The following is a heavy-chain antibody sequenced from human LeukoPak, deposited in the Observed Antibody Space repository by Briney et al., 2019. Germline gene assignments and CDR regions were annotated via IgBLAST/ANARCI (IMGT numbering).Heavy chain of an antibody. D-gene: IGHD5-24*01. CDR1: GGTFSSYA. V-gene: IGHV1-69*04. CDR2: IIPILGIA. CDR3: ARRGDGYNGVFDY. Sequence: ASVKVSCKASGGTFSSYAISWVRQAPGQGLEWMGRIIPILGIANYAQKFQGRVTITADKSTSTAYMELSSLRSEDTAVYYCARRGDGYNGVFDYWGQGTLVTVSS. J-gene: IGHJ4*02.